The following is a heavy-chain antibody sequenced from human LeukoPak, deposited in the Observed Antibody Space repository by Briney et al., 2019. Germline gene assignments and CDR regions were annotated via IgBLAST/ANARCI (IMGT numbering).Heavy chain of an antibody. V-gene: IGHV1-58*01. D-gene: IGHD3-10*01. Sequence: SVKVSCKASGFTFTSSAVQWVRQARGQRLEWIGWIVVGSGNTDYAQKFQERVTITRDMSTGTAYMELSRLRSDDTAVYYCARAPGDYYGSGDYWGQGTLVTVSS. CDR3: ARAPGDYYGSGDY. CDR2: IVVGSGNT. J-gene: IGHJ4*02. CDR1: GFTFTSSA.